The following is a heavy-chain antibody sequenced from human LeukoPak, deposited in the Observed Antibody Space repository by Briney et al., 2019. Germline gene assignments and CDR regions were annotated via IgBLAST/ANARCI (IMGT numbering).Heavy chain of an antibody. CDR2: ISGGGGST. CDR3: AKDKATVTWFDY. CDR1: GFTFSSYD. J-gene: IGHJ4*02. Sequence: PGGSLRLSCAASGFTFSSYDMSWVRQAPGKGLEWVSAISGGGGSTYYADSVKGRFTISRDNSKNTLYLQMNSLRAEDTAVHYCAKDKATVTWFDYWGQGTLVTVSS. D-gene: IGHD4-17*01. V-gene: IGHV3-23*01.